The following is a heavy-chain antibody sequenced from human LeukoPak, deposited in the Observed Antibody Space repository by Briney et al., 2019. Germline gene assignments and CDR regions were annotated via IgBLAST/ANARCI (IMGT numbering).Heavy chain of an antibody. CDR2: ISSSSSYI. Sequence: PGGSLRLSCAASGFTFSSYSMNWVRQAPGKGLGWVSSISSSSSYIYYADSVKGRFTISRDNAKNSLYLQMNSLRAEDTAVYYCARARGAHYDSSGDFFDYWGQGTLVTVSS. CDR1: GFTFSSYS. D-gene: IGHD3-22*01. V-gene: IGHV3-21*01. J-gene: IGHJ4*02. CDR3: ARARGAHYDSSGDFFDY.